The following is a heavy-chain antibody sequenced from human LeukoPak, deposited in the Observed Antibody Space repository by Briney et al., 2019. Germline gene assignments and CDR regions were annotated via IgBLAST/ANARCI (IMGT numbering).Heavy chain of an antibody. J-gene: IGHJ3*02. D-gene: IGHD2-21*02. CDR1: GYSFTAYF. CDR3: AREVGLAYCGGDCYSDAFDI. Sequence: ASVKVSCKASGYSFTAYFMHWVRQAPGQGLEWMGIINPSGGSTSYARKFQGRVTMTRDMSTSTVYMELSSLRSEDTAVYYCAREVGLAYCGGDCYSDAFDIWGQGTMVTVSS. V-gene: IGHV1-46*01. CDR2: INPSGGST.